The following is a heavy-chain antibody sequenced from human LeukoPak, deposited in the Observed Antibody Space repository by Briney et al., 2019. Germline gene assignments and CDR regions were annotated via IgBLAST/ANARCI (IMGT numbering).Heavy chain of an antibody. CDR1: GFTFSNYA. D-gene: IGHD5-18*01. V-gene: IGHV3-64D*06. CDR2: ISSNGGST. J-gene: IGHJ4*02. CDR3: VRARGGYSYGYADY. Sequence: GGSLRLSCSASGFTFSNYAMHWVRQAPGKGLEYVSAISSNGGSTYYADAVKGRFTISRDNSKNTLYLQVNSLRAGDTAVYYCVRARGGYSYGYADYWGQGTLVTVSS.